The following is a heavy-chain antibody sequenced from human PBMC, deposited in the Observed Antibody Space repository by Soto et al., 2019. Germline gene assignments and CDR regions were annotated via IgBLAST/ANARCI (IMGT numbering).Heavy chain of an antibody. CDR2: IYYTGNT. D-gene: IGHD6-19*01. J-gene: IGHJ4*02. CDR1: GASLNSGSDY. V-gene: IGHV4-39*01. CDR3: ARSTSGWYDY. Sequence: PSETLSLTCTVSGASLNSGSDYWGWIRQPPGKALEWIGNIYYTGNTYYKSSLKSRVTISADTSKNQLSLKLSFVTAADTAVYYCARSTSGWYDYWGPGTLVTVSS.